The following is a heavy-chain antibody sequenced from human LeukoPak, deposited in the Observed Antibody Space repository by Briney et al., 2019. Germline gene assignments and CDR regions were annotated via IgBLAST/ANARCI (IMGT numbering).Heavy chain of an antibody. CDR3: ARSPVIVVVPAATDY. CDR2: INPNSGGT. D-gene: IGHD2-2*01. V-gene: IGHV1-2*02. Sequence: ASVKVSCKASGYTFTGYYMHWVRQAPGQGLEWMGWINPNSGGTNYAQKFQGRVTMTRDTSISTAYMELSRLRSDDTAVYYCARSPVIVVVPAATDYWGQGTPVTVSS. CDR1: GYTFTGYY. J-gene: IGHJ4*02.